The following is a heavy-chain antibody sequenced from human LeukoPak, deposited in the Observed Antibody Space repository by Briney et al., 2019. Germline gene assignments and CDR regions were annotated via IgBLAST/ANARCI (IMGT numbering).Heavy chain of an antibody. CDR3: ARGYCTNGVCYKDYYYYYMDV. V-gene: IGHV3-21*01. Sequence: PGGSLRLSCAASGFTFSSYSMNWVRQAPGKGLEWVSSISSSSYIYYADSVKGRFTISRDNAKNSLYLQMNSLRAEDTAVYYCARGYCTNGVCYKDYYYYYMDVWGKGTTVTVSS. CDR1: GFTFSSYS. J-gene: IGHJ6*03. CDR2: ISSSSYI. D-gene: IGHD2-8*01.